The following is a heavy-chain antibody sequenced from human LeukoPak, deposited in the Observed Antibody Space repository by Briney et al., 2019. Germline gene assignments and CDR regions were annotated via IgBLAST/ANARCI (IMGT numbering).Heavy chain of an antibody. V-gene: IGHV1-2*02. J-gene: IGHJ4*02. D-gene: IGHD6-19*01. Sequence: GASVTVSCKTSGYTFTVYYMHWVRQAPGQRLEWMGWINPNSGGTNYAQKFQGRVTMTRDTSISTAYMELSRLRSDDTAVYYCARGKYSSGLIDYWGQGTLVTVSS. CDR3: ARGKYSSGLIDY. CDR1: GYTFTVYY. CDR2: INPNSGGT.